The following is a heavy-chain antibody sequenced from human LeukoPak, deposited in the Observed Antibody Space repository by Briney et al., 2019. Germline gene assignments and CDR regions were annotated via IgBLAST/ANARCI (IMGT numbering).Heavy chain of an antibody. Sequence: SETLSLTCTVSGGSISSYYWSWIRQPPGKGLEWIGYIYTSGSTNYNPSLKSRVTISVDTSKNQFSLKLSSVTAADTAVYYCARMHYDFWSGYQNYYYYMDVWGKGTTVTVSS. J-gene: IGHJ6*03. V-gene: IGHV4-4*09. D-gene: IGHD3-3*01. CDR1: GGSISSYY. CDR2: IYTSGST. CDR3: ARMHYDFWSGYQNYYYYMDV.